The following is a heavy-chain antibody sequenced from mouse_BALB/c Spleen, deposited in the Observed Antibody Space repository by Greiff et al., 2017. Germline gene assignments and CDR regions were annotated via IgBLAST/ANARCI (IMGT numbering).Heavy chain of an antibody. D-gene: IGHD1-1*01. V-gene: IGHV1S41*01. CDR1: GYTFTSYW. CDR2: ISPGSGST. Sequence: DLVTPGASVKLSCKASGYTFTSYWINWIKQRPGQGLEWIGRISPGSGSTYYTAMFKGKATLTVDTSSSTAYIQLSSLSSEDTAVYFCARFDIYYCGSCYVGAMDYWGQGTSVTVSS. CDR3: ARFDIYYCGSCYVGAMDY. J-gene: IGHJ4*01.